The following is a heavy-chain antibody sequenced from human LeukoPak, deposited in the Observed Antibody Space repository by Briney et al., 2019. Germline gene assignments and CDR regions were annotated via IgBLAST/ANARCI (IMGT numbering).Heavy chain of an antibody. V-gene: IGHV4-34*01. J-gene: IGHJ5*02. Sequence: SETLSLTCAVYGGAFSGYYWSWIRQPPGKGLEWIGEINHSGSTNYNPSLKSRVTISVDTSKNQFSLKRSSVTAADTAVYYCARVVPDYVWGSYRYFGWFDPWGQGTLVTVSS. CDR2: INHSGST. D-gene: IGHD3-16*02. CDR1: GGAFSGYY. CDR3: ARVVPDYVWGSYRYFGWFDP.